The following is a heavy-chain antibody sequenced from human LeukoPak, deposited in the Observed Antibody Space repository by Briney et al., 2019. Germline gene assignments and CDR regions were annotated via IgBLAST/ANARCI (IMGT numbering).Heavy chain of an antibody. J-gene: IGHJ4*02. Sequence: SVKVSCRASGGTFSSYAISWVRQAPGQGLEWMGGIIPIFGTANYAQKFQGRVMITADESTSTAYMELSSLRSEDSAVYYCAIDTGFCSGGYCYSLFDYWGQGTLVTVSS. CDR1: GGTFSSYA. CDR3: AIDTGFCSGGYCYSLFDY. V-gene: IGHV1-69*13. CDR2: IIPIFGTA. D-gene: IGHD2-15*01.